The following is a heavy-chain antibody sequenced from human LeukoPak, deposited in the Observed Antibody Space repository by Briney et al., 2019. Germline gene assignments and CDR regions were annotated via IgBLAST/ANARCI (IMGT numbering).Heavy chain of an antibody. D-gene: IGHD4-17*01. CDR2: IYYSGST. CDR3: AREQGPVTYSDY. Sequence: SETLSLTCTVSGGSISSYYWSWIRQPPGKGLEWIGYIYYSGSTNYNPSLKSRVTISVDTSKNQFSLKLSSVTAADTAVYYCAREQGPVTYSDYWGQGTLVTVSS. V-gene: IGHV4-59*01. CDR1: GGSISSYY. J-gene: IGHJ4*02.